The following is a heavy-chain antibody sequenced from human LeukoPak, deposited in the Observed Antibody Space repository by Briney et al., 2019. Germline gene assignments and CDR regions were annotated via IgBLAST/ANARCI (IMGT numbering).Heavy chain of an antibody. CDR3: AKDLGLSVGTTPFDF. CDR2: IKGSDGST. D-gene: IGHD1-26*01. J-gene: IGHJ4*02. CDR1: GFTFSIYA. V-gene: IGHV3-23*01. Sequence: GGSLRLSCAASGFTFSIYAMSWVRRAPGKGLKWFSTIKGSDGSTYFADSVKGRYTISRDNSKNTLYLQMDSLRAEDTAIYYCAKDLGLSVGTTPFDFWGQGTLVTVSS.